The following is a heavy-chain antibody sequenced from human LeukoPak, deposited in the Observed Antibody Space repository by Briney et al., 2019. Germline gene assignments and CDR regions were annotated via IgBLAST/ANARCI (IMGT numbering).Heavy chain of an antibody. D-gene: IGHD6-19*01. Sequence: LRLSCAASGFTFSDYYMSWIRQHPGKGLEWIGYIYYSGSTYYNLSLKSRVTISVDTSKNQFSLKLSSVTAADTAVYYCARESSGWYYFDYWGQGTLVTVSS. CDR3: ARESSGWYYFDY. CDR2: IYYSGST. CDR1: GFTFSDYY. V-gene: IGHV4-31*02. J-gene: IGHJ4*02.